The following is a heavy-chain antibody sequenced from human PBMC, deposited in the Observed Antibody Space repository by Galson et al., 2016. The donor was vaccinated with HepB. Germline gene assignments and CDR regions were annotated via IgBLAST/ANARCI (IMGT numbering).Heavy chain of an antibody. Sequence: SLRLSCAASGFTFSIYWMSWVRQAPGKGLEWVANIQQVGSEEYYVDSVRGRFTISKDNAKNSLYPQMNSLRAEDSAVYYCARLKHYGSGSSYYYYGLDVWGQGTKVTVSS. J-gene: IGHJ6*02. V-gene: IGHV3-7*03. CDR3: ARLKHYGSGSSYYYYGLDV. CDR2: IQQVGSEE. D-gene: IGHD3-10*01. CDR1: GFTFSIYW.